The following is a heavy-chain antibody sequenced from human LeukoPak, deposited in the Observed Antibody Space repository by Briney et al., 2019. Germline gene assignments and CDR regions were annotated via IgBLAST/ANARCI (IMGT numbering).Heavy chain of an antibody. V-gene: IGHV3-21*01. Sequence: PGGSLRLSCAASGFTFSSYSMNWVRQAPGKGLEWVSSISSSSSYTYYADSVKGRFTISRDSAKNSLYLQMNSLRAEDTAVYYCARDLQGYSSSWYYWGQGTLVTVSS. D-gene: IGHD6-13*01. J-gene: IGHJ4*02. CDR3: ARDLQGYSSSWYY. CDR1: GFTFSSYS. CDR2: ISSSSSYT.